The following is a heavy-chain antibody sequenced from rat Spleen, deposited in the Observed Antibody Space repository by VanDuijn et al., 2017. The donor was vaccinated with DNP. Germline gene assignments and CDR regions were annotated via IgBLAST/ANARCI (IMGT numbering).Heavy chain of an antibody. CDR1: GFTFSDYN. J-gene: IGHJ4*01. D-gene: IGHD1-12*01. V-gene: IGHV5-7*01. Sequence: EVQLVESGGGLVQPGRSLKLSCAASGFTFSDYNMAWVRQAPKRGLEWVATISSEGSTTYYGDSVKGRFAISRDNAQSTLYLQMDSLRSEDTATYYCTRHRTIMPYYYAMDAWGQGASVTVSS. CDR2: ISSEGSTT. CDR3: TRHRTIMPYYYAMDA.